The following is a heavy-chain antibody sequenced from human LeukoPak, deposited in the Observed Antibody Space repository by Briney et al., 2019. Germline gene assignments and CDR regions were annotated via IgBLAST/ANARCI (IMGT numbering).Heavy chain of an antibody. D-gene: IGHD3-22*01. CDR2: ISGSGGRT. CDR3: AKDRYYDNFGSHFESEK. CDR1: GFTFSTYG. Sequence: GGSLRLSCAASGFTFSTYGMSWVRQAPGKGLDWVSAISGSGGRTNYADSVAGRFTVSRDNSKNTLYLQMNNLRAEDTALYYCAKDRYYDNFGSHFESEKWGRGTLVTVSS. J-gene: IGHJ4*02. V-gene: IGHV3-23*01.